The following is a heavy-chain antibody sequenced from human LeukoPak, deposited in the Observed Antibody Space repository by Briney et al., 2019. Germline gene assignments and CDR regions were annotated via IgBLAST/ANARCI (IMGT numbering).Heavy chain of an antibody. CDR1: GFTFSSYG. Sequence: AGGSLRLSCAASGFTFSSYGMHWVRQAPGKGLEWVAVISYDGSNKYYADSVKGRFTISRDNSKNTLYLQMNSLRAEDTAVYYCATGLSTSLIADYYYGMDVWGQGTTVTVSS. J-gene: IGHJ6*02. CDR2: ISYDGSNK. D-gene: IGHD2-2*01. CDR3: ATGLSTSLIADYYYGMDV. V-gene: IGHV3-30*03.